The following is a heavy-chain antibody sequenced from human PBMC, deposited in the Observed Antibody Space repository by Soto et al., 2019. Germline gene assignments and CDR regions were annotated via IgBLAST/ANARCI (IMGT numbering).Heavy chain of an antibody. CDR1: GFTFSDYY. Sequence: GGSLRLCCAASGFTFSDYYIILIRHSPFKWREWVSYISSSGSTIYYADSVKGRFTISRDNAKNSVYLQLYSLRAEDTAVYYCAQENSGIVVVPAAIRDLYGMDVWGQGTTVTVSS. CDR2: ISSSGSTI. CDR3: AQENSGIVVVPAAIRDLYGMDV. V-gene: IGHV3-11*01. D-gene: IGHD2-2*02. J-gene: IGHJ6*02.